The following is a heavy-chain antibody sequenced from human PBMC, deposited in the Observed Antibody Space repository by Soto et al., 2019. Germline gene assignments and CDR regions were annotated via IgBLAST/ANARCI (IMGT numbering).Heavy chain of an antibody. D-gene: IGHD3-10*01. CDR2: MSSSGTYI. Sequence: PGGSLRLSCAASGFTFSAYNMYWVRQAPGKGLECVSYMSSSGTYIYYADSVKGRFTISRDNANNSLYLQMNSLRAEDAAVYYCARQLHFGEFSLGYWGQGTLVTVSS. CDR3: ARQLHFGEFSLGY. V-gene: IGHV3-21*01. CDR1: GFTFSAYN. J-gene: IGHJ4*02.